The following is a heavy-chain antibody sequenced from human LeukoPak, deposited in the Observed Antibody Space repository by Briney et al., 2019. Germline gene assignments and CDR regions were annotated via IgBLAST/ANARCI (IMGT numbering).Heavy chain of an antibody. V-gene: IGHV1-46*01. CDR3: ARDTGNWSIDF. J-gene: IGHJ4*02. CDR2: INSHGGST. CDR1: GYTFTNYK. Sequence: GASVKVSCKASGYTFTNYKIHWVRQAPGQGLEWMGIINSHGGSTNYVQKFRGRVTMTSDTSTSTVYMGVSSLTSEDTAVYYCARDTGNWSIDFWGQGTLVTVSS. D-gene: IGHD1-1*01.